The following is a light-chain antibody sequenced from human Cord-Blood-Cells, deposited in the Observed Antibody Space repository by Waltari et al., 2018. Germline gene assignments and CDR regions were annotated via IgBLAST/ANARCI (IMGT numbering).Light chain of an antibody. J-gene: IGKJ3*01. CDR3: QQYNSYSFT. CDR1: QSISSW. V-gene: IGKV1-5*01. Sequence: DIQMTQSPSTLSASVGDRVIITCRASQSISSWLAWYPQKPGKAPKLLTYDASSLESGVPSRFSGSRSGTEFTLTISSLQPDDFATYYCQQYNSYSFTFGPGSKVDIK. CDR2: DAS.